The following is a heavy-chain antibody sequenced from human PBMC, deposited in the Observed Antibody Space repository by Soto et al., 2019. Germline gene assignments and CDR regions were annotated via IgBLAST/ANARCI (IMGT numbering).Heavy chain of an antibody. CDR3: ARGPGRYHYSRGNYGMDV. V-gene: IGHV3-30*04. J-gene: IGHJ6*02. D-gene: IGHD6-13*01. Sequence: QVQLVESGGGVVQPGRSLRLSCAASGFTFSSYAMHWVRQAPGKGLEWVAVISYDGRNKYYADSVKGRFTISRDNSKNTLYLQMNSLRAEDTAVYYCARGPGRYHYSRGNYGMDVWGQGTTVTVSS. CDR2: ISYDGRNK. CDR1: GFTFSSYA.